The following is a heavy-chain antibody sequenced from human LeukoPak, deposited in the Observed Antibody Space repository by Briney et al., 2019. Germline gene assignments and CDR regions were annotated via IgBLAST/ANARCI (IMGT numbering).Heavy chain of an antibody. J-gene: IGHJ4*02. CDR1: GFTFSSYW. CDR2: INSDGSST. CDR3: ARTSGHFGYYFDY. D-gene: IGHD3-16*01. V-gene: IGHV3-74*01. Sequence: GGSLRLSCAASGFTFSSYWMHWVRQAPGKGLVWVSRINSDGSSTSYADSVKGRFTISRDNAKNTLYLQVNSLRAEDTAVYYCARTSGHFGYYFDYWGQGTLVTVSS.